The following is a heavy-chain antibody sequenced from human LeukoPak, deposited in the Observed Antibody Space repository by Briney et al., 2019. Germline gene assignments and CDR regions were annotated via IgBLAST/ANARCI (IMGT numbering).Heavy chain of an antibody. J-gene: IGHJ4*02. CDR1: GFALYTYA. Sequence: PGRSLRLSCAPSGFALYTYAMHCGPQAPGEGLGWGALICHDVSHKFYSNSLRGQFTLSRDNSKNTVSLQINNLRADDAAVYYCPSEIFGSRSYPDFWGRGTLVSVPS. D-gene: IGHD3-10*01. CDR3: PSEIFGSRSYPDF. V-gene: IGHV3-33*01. CDR2: ICHDVSHK.